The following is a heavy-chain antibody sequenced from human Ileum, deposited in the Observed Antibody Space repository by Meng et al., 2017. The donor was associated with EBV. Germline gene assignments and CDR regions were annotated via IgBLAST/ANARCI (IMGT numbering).Heavy chain of an antibody. Sequence: QGRRPGSGPGMCEPSGTLSRTCSVSGGTVTSGSYYWRWIGQPPGEGLGWIGYIYYTGSTNYYPSLKSRVTISVDTSKNQFSLNLTSVTAADTAVYYCARGTGTTFDWGQGTLVTVSS. V-gene: IGHV4-61*01. D-gene: IGHD1-1*01. CDR2: IYYTGST. CDR3: ARGTGTTFD. CDR1: GGTVTSGSYY. J-gene: IGHJ4*02.